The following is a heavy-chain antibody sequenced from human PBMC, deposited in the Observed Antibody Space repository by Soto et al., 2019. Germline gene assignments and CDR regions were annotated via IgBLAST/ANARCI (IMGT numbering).Heavy chain of an antibody. V-gene: IGHV3-15*01. CDR3: TTDHHDSSGYYGDY. D-gene: IGHD3-22*01. J-gene: IGHJ4*02. Sequence: GGSLRLSCAASGFKFMNDVFHWVRQAPGKGLEWVGRIKSKTDGGTTDYAAPVKGRFTISRDDSKNTLYLQMNSLKTEDTAVYYCTTDHHDSSGYYGDYWGQGT. CDR1: GFKFMNDV. CDR2: IKSKTDGGTT.